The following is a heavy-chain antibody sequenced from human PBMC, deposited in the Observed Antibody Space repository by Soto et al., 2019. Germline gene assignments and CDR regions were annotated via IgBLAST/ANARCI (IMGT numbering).Heavy chain of an antibody. Sequence: QVQLQESGPGLVKPSETLSLTCTVSGGSVSSGSYYWSWIRQPPGKGLEWIGYIYYSGSTNYNPSLKSRVTISVDASKNQFSRKLSSVTAADAAVYYCASDHGGWYYFDYWGQGTLVTVSS. CDR3: ASDHGGWYYFDY. CDR1: GGSVSSGSYY. J-gene: IGHJ4*02. V-gene: IGHV4-61*01. D-gene: IGHD6-19*01. CDR2: IYYSGST.